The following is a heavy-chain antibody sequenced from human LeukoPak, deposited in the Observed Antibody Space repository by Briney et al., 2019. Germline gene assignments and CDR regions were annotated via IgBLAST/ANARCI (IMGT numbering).Heavy chain of an antibody. Sequence: PSETLSLTCTVSGDSISSYYCSWIRQPPGKGLEWIGYIYYSGSTNYNPSLKSRVTISVDTSKNQFSLKLSSVTAADTAVYYCARDPRYCSGGSCNTERDNWFDPWGQGTLVTVSS. CDR2: IYYSGST. J-gene: IGHJ5*02. CDR1: GDSISSYY. CDR3: ARDPRYCSGGSCNTERDNWFDP. D-gene: IGHD2-15*01. V-gene: IGHV4-59*01.